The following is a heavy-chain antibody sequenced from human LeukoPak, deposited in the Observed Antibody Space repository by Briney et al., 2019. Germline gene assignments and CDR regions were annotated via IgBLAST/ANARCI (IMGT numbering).Heavy chain of an antibody. J-gene: IGHJ6*03. CDR1: GGSFSGYY. Sequence: SSETLSLTCAVYGGSFSGYYWSWIRQPPGKGLEWIGEITHSGSTNYNPSLKSRVTISVDTSKNQFSLKLSSVTAADTAVYYCARGRYSYGYAYYYYYMDVWGKGTTVTISS. D-gene: IGHD5-18*01. CDR3: ARGRYSYGYAYYYYYMDV. V-gene: IGHV4-34*01. CDR2: ITHSGST.